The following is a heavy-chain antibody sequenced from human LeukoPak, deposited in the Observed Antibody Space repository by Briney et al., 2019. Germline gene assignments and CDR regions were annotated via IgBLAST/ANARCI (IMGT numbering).Heavy chain of an antibody. CDR3: ARDRVYSNYGYYYYYMDV. J-gene: IGHJ6*03. Sequence: ASVKVSCKASGYTFTSYGISWVRQAPGQGLEWMGWISAYNGNTNYAQKLQGRVTMTTDTSTNTAYMELRSLRSDDTAAYYCARDRVYSNYGYYYYYMDVWGKGTTVTVSS. CDR1: GYTFTSYG. V-gene: IGHV1-18*01. CDR2: ISAYNGNT. D-gene: IGHD4-11*01.